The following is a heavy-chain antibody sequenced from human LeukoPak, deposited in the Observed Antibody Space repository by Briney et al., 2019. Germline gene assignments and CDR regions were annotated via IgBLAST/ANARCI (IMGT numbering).Heavy chain of an antibody. CDR2: IKQDGSEK. Sequence: GGSLRLSCAVSGFTFSRHWMSWVRQAPGKGLEWLANIKQDGSEKYYVDSVEGRFTISRDNAKNSLYLQMNSLRAEDTAVYYCARSYYGSGTSYGMDVWGQGATVTVSS. CDR1: GFTFSRHW. CDR3: ARSYYGSGTSYGMDV. V-gene: IGHV3-7*01. D-gene: IGHD3-10*01. J-gene: IGHJ6*02.